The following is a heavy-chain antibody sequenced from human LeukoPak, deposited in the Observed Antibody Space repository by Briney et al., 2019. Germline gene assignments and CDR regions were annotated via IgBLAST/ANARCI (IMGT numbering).Heavy chain of an antibody. J-gene: IGHJ3*01. CDR1: GGSISLYY. CDR3: ARPARIAASGRYAFDF. V-gene: IGHV4-4*07. D-gene: IGHD6-13*01. CDR2: LYTSGST. Sequence: SETLSLTCTGTGGSISLYYWSWIRQPAGKGLEWIGRLYTSGSTNYNPSLKSRVTMSVDPSKNRFSLKLSPVTCAHKAVYFCARPARIAASGRYAFDFWGKGKLVTVSS.